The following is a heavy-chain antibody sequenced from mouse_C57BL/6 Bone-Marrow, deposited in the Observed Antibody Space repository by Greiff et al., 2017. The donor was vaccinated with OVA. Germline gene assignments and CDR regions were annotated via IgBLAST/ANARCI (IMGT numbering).Heavy chain of an antibody. V-gene: IGHV3-6*01. Sequence: EVHLVESGPGLVKPSQSLSLTCSVTGYSITSGYYWNWIRQFPGNKLEWMGYISYDGSNNYNPSLKNRISITRDTSKNQFFLKLNSVTTEDTATYYCARDGLRRDYWGQGTTLTVSS. CDR3: ARDGLRRDY. J-gene: IGHJ2*01. CDR2: ISYDGSN. CDR1: GYSITSGYY.